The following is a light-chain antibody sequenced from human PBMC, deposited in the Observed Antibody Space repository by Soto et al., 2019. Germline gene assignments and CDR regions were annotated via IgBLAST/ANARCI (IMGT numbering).Light chain of an antibody. CDR3: QQYDNSAIT. V-gene: IGKV3-20*01. J-gene: IGKJ5*01. CDR2: GAS. Sequence: EIVLTQSPGTLSLSPWEIATLSCRASQSVSSSYLAWYQQKPGQAPRLLIYGASSRATGIPDRFSGSGFGTDFTLTISRLEPEDFAVYYCQQYDNSAITFGQGTRLEIK. CDR1: QSVSSSY.